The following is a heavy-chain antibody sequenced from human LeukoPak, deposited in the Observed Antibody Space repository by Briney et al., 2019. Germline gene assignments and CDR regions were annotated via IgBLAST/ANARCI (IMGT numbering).Heavy chain of an antibody. V-gene: IGHV3-48*03. J-gene: IGHJ4*02. CDR2: ISACGSST. Sequence: PGESLRLSCAASGFTFSSYEMIWLRQAPGKGLEWLSYISACGSSTYYADSVRGRFTTSRDNAENSLYLHMNSLRAEDTAIYYCAREREDCSDSTCYEGFDCWGQGTLVTV. D-gene: IGHD2-2*01. CDR1: GFTFSSYE. CDR3: AREREDCSDSTCYEGFDC.